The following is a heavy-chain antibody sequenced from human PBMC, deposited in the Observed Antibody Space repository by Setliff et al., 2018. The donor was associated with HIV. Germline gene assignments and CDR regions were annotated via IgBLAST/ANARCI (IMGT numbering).Heavy chain of an antibody. Sequence: SETLSLTCTVSGGSISGFHWSWIRQSPGKGLEWIGYIYHTGTTSYNPSLKSRVTIQIDRSNNHFSLNLRSATTADTAVYFCARDHELGAFDLWGQGTMVTVS. J-gene: IGHJ3*01. V-gene: IGHV4-59*01. D-gene: IGHD1-26*01. CDR1: GGSISGFH. CDR2: IYHTGTT. CDR3: ARDHELGAFDL.